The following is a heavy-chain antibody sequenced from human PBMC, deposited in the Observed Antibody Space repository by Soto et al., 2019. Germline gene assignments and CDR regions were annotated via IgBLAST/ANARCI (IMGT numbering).Heavy chain of an antibody. CDR3: ASGRGYTWIL. J-gene: IGHJ4*02. V-gene: IGHV4-39*01. Sequence: PSETLSLTCTLPGGSISISSYYCGWIRQHPGKGLEWVGRSYSTGSTYYNPSRKSRGTVSVDTSRTQFSLKLTSVTAADTAVYYWASGRGYTWILGGQGTLVTVSP. D-gene: IGHD3-22*01. CDR2: SYSTGST. CDR1: GGSISISSYY.